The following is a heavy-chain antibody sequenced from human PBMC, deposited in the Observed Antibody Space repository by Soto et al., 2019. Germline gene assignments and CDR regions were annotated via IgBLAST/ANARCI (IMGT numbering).Heavy chain of an antibody. V-gene: IGHV2-5*02. CDR3: AHAYGGRSLY. D-gene: IGHD1-26*01. Sequence: QITLKESGPTLVKPTQTLTLTCTFSGFSLTTDRVGVGWIRQPPGEALEWLAVIYWDDTKTYRPSLESRLTLTKDTSKSQVALTMTNMDSVDTATYYCAHAYGGRSLYWGQGTLVTVSS. CDR2: IYWDDTK. CDR1: GFSLTTDRVG. J-gene: IGHJ4*02.